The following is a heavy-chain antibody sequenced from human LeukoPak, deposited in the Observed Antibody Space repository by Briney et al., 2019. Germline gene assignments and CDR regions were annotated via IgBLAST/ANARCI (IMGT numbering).Heavy chain of an antibody. CDR2: ISSSSSYI. CDR3: ARGGSVVFDY. J-gene: IGHJ4*02. D-gene: IGHD3-10*01. CDR1: GFTFSSYS. V-gene: IGHV3-21*01. Sequence: GGSLRLSCAASGFTFSSYSMNWVRQAPGKGLEWVSSISSSSSYIYYADSVKGRFTISRDNAKNSLYLQMNSLRAEDTAEYYCARGGSVVFDYWGQGTLVTVSS.